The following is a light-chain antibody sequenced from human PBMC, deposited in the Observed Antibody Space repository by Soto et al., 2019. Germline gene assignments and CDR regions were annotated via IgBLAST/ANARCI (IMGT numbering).Light chain of an antibody. Sequence: EIVMTQSPVTLSVSPGEGATLSCRASQTVDRNLAWYQKKPGQAPRLLIFGASTRATGIPARFSGSGSGTEFTLIISSLQSEDFAVYYCQQYNNWPLTFGGGTKLEIK. CDR2: GAS. J-gene: IGKJ4*01. CDR3: QQYNNWPLT. V-gene: IGKV3-15*01. CDR1: QTVDRN.